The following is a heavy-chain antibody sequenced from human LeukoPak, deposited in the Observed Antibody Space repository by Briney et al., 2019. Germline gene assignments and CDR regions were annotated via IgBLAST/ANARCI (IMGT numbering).Heavy chain of an antibody. CDR2: IKEDGSEK. D-gene: IGHD3-10*01. CDR3: ARDWVAGVPFDAFDI. V-gene: IGHV3-7*03. CDR1: GLTLSSYW. J-gene: IGHJ3*02. Sequence: GGSLRLSCAASGLTLSSYWMSWVRQAPGKGLEWVANIKEDGSEKYYVDSVKGRFNISRDNAKNSLYLHMISLTAEDTAMYYCARDWVAGVPFDAFDIWGQGTMVSVSS.